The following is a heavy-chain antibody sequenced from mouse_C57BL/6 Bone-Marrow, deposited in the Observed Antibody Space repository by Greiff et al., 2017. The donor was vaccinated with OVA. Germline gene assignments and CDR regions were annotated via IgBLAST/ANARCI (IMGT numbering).Heavy chain of an antibody. Sequence: PVQQSGAELVRPGASVTLSCKASGYTFTDYEMHWVKQTPVHGLEWIGAIDPETGGTAYNQKFKGKAILTADKSSSTAYMELRSLTSEDSAVYYCTRNYAWFAYWGQGTLVTVSA. J-gene: IGHJ3*01. CDR2: IDPETGGT. V-gene: IGHV1-15*01. CDR3: TRNYAWFAY. CDR1: GYTFTDYE. D-gene: IGHD1-1*01.